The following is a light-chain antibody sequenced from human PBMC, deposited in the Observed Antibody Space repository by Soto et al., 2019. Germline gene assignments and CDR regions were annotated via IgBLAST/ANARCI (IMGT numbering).Light chain of an antibody. Sequence: AIQMTQFPSSLSASVGDRVTITCRASQDIRSDLGWYQQRPGKAPKLLIYAASSLQSGVPSRFSGSGSGTDFTLTISSLQPEDFATYYCQHYNSYSEAFGQGTKVDI. J-gene: IGKJ1*01. CDR1: QDIRSD. CDR2: AAS. V-gene: IGKV1-6*01. CDR3: QHYNSYSEA.